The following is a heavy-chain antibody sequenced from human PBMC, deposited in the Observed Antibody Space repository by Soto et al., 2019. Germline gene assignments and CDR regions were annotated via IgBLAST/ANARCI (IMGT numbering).Heavy chain of an antibody. CDR1: GYTLTELS. Sequence: GASVKVSCKVSGYTLTELSMHWVRQAPGKGLEWMGGFDPEYGETIYAQKFQGRVTMTEDTSTDTAYMELSSLRSEDTAVYYCATKGAYYDSSGYYAIDYWGQGTGVTVPQ. CDR3: ATKGAYYDSSGYYAIDY. V-gene: IGHV1-24*01. CDR2: FDPEYGET. J-gene: IGHJ4*02. D-gene: IGHD3-22*01.